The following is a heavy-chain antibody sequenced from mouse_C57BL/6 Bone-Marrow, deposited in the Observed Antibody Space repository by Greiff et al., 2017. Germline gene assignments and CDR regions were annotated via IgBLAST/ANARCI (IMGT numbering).Heavy chain of an antibody. V-gene: IGHV1-5*01. CDR3: TRGYSNPYFDY. Sequence: VQLQQSGTVLARPGASVKMSCKTSGYTFTSYWMHWVKQRPGEGLEWIGAIYPGNSDTSYNQKFKGKAKLTAVTSASTAYMELSSVTNEDSAVYYCTRGYSNPYFDYWGQGTTLTVSS. J-gene: IGHJ2*01. CDR1: GYTFTSYW. D-gene: IGHD2-5*01. CDR2: IYPGNSDT.